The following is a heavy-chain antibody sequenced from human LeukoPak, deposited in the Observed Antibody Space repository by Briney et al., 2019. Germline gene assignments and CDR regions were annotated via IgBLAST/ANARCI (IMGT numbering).Heavy chain of an antibody. Sequence: GESLKISWKGSGYSFNSYYIAWVRQMPGKGLEWMGIIYPGDSDTRYSPSFQGQVTMSADKSNTTAYLQWSSLKASDTAMYYCARRRGTVAGYYYGMDVWGQGTTVTVSS. CDR2: IYPGDSDT. CDR1: GYSFNSYY. V-gene: IGHV5-51*01. D-gene: IGHD6-19*01. J-gene: IGHJ6*02. CDR3: ARRRGTVAGYYYGMDV.